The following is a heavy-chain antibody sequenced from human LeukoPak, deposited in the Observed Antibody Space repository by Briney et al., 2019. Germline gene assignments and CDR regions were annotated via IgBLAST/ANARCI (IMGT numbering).Heavy chain of an antibody. J-gene: IGHJ4*02. CDR3: AREGIAAAGTEY. CDR2: INPNSGGT. V-gene: IGHV1-2*02. Sequence: ASVKVSCKASGYTFTGYYMHWVRQAPGQGLEWMGWINPNSGGTNYAQKLQGRVTMTTDTSTSTAYMELRSLRSDDTAVYYCAREGIAAAGTEYWGQGTLVTVSS. CDR1: GYTFTGYY. D-gene: IGHD6-13*01.